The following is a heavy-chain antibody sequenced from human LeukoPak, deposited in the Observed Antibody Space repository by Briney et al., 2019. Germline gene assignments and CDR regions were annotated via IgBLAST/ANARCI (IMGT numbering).Heavy chain of an antibody. CDR1: GGSISSSSYY. J-gene: IGHJ5*02. CDR2: IYYSGST. CDR3: ARLGSGYPNWFDP. V-gene: IGHV4-39*01. D-gene: IGHD3-22*01. Sequence: SETLSLTCTVSGGSISSSSYYWGWIRQPPGKGLEWIGSIYYSGSTYYNPSLKSRVTISVDTSKNQFSLKLSPVTAADTAVYYCARLGSGYPNWFDPWGQGTLVTVSS.